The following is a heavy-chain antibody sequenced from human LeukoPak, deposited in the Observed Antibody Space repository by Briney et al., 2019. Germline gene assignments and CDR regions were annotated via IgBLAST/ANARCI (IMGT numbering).Heavy chain of an antibody. J-gene: IGHJ4*02. V-gene: IGHV4-39*01. CDR3: ARRGGSGRAFDY. Sequence: KPSVTLSLTCSVSGASISGGTYYWGWIRQPPGKGLEWIGSIYYTGSTYDNPSLKSRVTISVDTSKNQFSLKLSSVTAADTAVYYCARRGGSGRAFDYWGQGTLVTVSS. D-gene: IGHD1-26*01. CDR2: IYYTGST. CDR1: GASISGGTYY.